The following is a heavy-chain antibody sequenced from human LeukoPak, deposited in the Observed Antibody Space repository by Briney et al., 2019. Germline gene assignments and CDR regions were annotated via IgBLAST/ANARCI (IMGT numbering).Heavy chain of an antibody. J-gene: IGHJ6*02. D-gene: IGHD1-14*01. Sequence: ASVKVSCKASGGTFSSYAISWVRQAPGQGLEWMGGIIPIFGTANYAQKFQGRVTITADESTSTAYMELSSLRSEDTAVYYCARDPREPYYYYGMDVWGQGTTVTVSS. CDR2: IIPIFGTA. V-gene: IGHV1-69*01. CDR1: GGTFSSYA. CDR3: ARDPREPYYYYGMDV.